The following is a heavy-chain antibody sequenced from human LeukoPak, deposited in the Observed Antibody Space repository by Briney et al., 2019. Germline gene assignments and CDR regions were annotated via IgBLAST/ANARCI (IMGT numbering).Heavy chain of an antibody. J-gene: IGHJ4*02. Sequence: PSETLSLTCTVSGGSISSSSYYWGWIRRPPGKGLEWIGSIHYSGNTYSNPSLKSRVTIAVEKSKNQFSLKLSSVTAADTAVYYCATGGENYNYFEYWGQGTLVTVSS. V-gene: IGHV4-39*01. CDR2: IHYSGNT. D-gene: IGHD1-7*01. CDR3: ATGGENYNYFEY. CDR1: GGSISSSSYY.